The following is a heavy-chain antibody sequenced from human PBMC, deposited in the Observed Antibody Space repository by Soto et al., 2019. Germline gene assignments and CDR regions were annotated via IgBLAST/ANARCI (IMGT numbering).Heavy chain of an antibody. CDR2: IFYSGST. V-gene: IGHV4-39*01. CDR3: ARQGTQRLIGYLAWFDP. Sequence: SETLSLTCTVSGDSISSNLYYWGWMRQPPGKGLQWIGSIFYSGSTHYNPSLKSLVSISVDTSKNQFSLNLNSVTAADTAVYYCARQGTQRLIGYLAWFDPWGQGTLVTVSS. J-gene: IGHJ5*02. CDR1: GDSISSNLYY. D-gene: IGHD3-22*01.